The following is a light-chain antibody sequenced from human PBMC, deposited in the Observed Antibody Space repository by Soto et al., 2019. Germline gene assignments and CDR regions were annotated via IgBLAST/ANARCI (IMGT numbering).Light chain of an antibody. J-gene: IGLJ2*01. CDR3: AAWDDSLNAVV. Sequence: QSVLTQPPSASGTPGQRVTISCSGGSSNIGGNTVNWYQQLPGTAPNLLIYSNNQRPSGVPDRFSGSKSGTSASLAISGLQSEDEADYYCAAWDDSLNAVVFGGGTKVTVL. CDR1: SSNIGGNT. CDR2: SNN. V-gene: IGLV1-44*01.